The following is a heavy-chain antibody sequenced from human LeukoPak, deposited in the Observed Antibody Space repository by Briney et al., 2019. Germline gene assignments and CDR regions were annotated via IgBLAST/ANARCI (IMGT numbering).Heavy chain of an antibody. CDR1: GYTFTSYD. D-gene: IGHD4-17*01. J-gene: IGHJ4*02. V-gene: IGHV1-8*01. Sequence: GASVKVSCKASGYTFTSYDINWVRQATGQGLEWMGWMNPNSGNTGYAQKFQGRVTMTRNTSISTAYMELSSLRSEDTAVYYCARGGLRFYGAHFDYWGQGTLVTVSS. CDR3: ARGGLRFYGAHFDY. CDR2: MNPNSGNT.